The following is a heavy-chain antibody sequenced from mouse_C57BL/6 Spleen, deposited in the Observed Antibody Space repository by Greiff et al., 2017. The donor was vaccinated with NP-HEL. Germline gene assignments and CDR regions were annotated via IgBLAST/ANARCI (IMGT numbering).Heavy chain of an antibody. CDR2: IDPEDGDT. Sequence: VQLQQSGAELVKPGASVKLSCTASGFNIKDYYMHWVKRRTEQGLEWIGRIDPEDGDTKYAPKFQGKATITADTSSNTADLQLSSLTSEDTAVYYCARWVLYAMDYWGQGTSVTVSS. CDR1: GFNIKDYY. J-gene: IGHJ4*01. V-gene: IGHV14-2*01. CDR3: ARWVLYAMDY.